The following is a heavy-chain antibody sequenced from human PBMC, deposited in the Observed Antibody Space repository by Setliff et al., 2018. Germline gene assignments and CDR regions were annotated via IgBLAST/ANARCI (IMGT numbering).Heavy chain of an antibody. CDR2: INHSGST. Sequence: SETLSRTFAAFGGSFSDYYWTWIRQTPGKGLEWIGEINHSGSTNYNPSLKSRVTILLDTSKNQFSLTLTSVTAADTAVYYCARMTGFQYIDVWGKGTTVTVSS. V-gene: IGHV4-34*01. CDR1: GGSFSDYY. J-gene: IGHJ6*03. CDR3: ARMTGFQYIDV. D-gene: IGHD3-3*01.